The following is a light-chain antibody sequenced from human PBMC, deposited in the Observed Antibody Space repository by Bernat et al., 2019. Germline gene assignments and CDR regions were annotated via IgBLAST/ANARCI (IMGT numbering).Light chain of an antibody. CDR1: QRVSSN. CDR3: QQYNNWPPIT. V-gene: IGKV3-15*01. Sequence: IVMTQSPATLSLSPGERATLSCRASQRVSSNLAWYQQKPGQAPRLLIYSTSTRATGIPARFSGTGSGTEFTLTISSLQSEDFAVYYCQQYNNWPPITFGQGTRLEIK. J-gene: IGKJ5*01. CDR2: STS.